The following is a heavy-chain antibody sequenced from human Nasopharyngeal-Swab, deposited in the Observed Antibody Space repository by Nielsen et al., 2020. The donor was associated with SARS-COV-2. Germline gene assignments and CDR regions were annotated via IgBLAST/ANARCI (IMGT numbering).Heavy chain of an antibody. V-gene: IGHV4-39*01. J-gene: IGHJ4*02. CDR1: GGSISSSSYY. CDR2: IYYSGST. D-gene: IGHD3-22*01. Sequence: SETLSLTCTVSGGSISSSSYYWGWIRQPPGKGLEWIGSIYYSGSTYYNPSLKSRVTISVDTSKNQFSLKLSSVTAADTAVYYCARHERPWLLLRVPIGYFDYWGQGTLVTVSS. CDR3: ARHERPWLLLRVPIGYFDY.